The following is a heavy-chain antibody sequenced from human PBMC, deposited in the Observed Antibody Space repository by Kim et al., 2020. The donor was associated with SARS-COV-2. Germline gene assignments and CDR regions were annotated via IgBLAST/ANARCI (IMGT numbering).Heavy chain of an antibody. D-gene: IGHD3-10*01. J-gene: IGHJ4*02. Sequence: PSLKSRVTISVDTAKNQFSLKLSSVTAADTAVYYCARHDLKHYYGSGVDYWGQGTLVTVSS. V-gene: IGHV4-39*01. CDR3: ARHDLKHYYGSGVDY.